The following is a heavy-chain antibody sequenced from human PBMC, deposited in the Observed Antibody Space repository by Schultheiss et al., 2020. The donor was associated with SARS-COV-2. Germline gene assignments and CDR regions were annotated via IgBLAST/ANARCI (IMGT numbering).Heavy chain of an antibody. D-gene: IGHD3-22*01. CDR1: GFTVGKYI. CDR2: IYYDGSNK. J-gene: IGHJ4*02. CDR3: ARVVVVGVNDY. Sequence: GESLKISCAASGFTVGKYIMDRVRQAPGKGLEWVADIYYDGSNKYYADSVKGRFTISRDNARNALYLQMNSLRTEDTALYHCARVVVVGVNDYWGQGTLVTVSS. V-gene: IGHV3-33*07.